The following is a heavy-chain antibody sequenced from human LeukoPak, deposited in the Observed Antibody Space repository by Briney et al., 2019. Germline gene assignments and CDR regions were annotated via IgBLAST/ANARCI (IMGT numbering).Heavy chain of an antibody. CDR2: FSAYNGNT. CDR3: ARDRELRDFWSGYYILGVVPYYFDY. J-gene: IGHJ4*02. Sequence: ASVKVSCKASGYTFTSYGISWVRQAPGQGLEWMGWFSAYNGNTNYAQKLQGRVTMTTDTSTSTAYMELRSLRSDDTAVYYCARDRELRDFWSGYYILGVVPYYFDYWGQGTLVTVSS. CDR1: GYTFTSYG. D-gene: IGHD3-3*01. V-gene: IGHV1-18*01.